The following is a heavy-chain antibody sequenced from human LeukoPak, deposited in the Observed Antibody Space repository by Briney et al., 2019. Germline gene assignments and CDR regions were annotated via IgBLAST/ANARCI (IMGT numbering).Heavy chain of an antibody. D-gene: IGHD1-26*01. CDR2: SGGST. CDR1: EFSVGSNY. J-gene: IGHJ4*02. CDR3: AKEYTGTFSPFPSYFDN. Sequence: GGSLRLSCAASEFSVGSNYMTWVRQAPGKGLEWVSLSGGSTYYADSVKGRFTISRDNSKNTLYLQMSSLRAEDTAIYYCAKEYTGTFSPFPSYFDNWGQGTLVTVSS. V-gene: IGHV3-66*01.